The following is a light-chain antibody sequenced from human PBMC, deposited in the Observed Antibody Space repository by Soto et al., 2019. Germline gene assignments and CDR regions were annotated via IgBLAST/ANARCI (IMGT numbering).Light chain of an antibody. CDR3: SSYTSDTTGV. J-gene: IGLJ1*01. V-gene: IGLV2-14*03. Sequence: QSALTQPASVSGSPGQSIAISCTGTSSDVGGYNYVSWYQQHPGKAPKLMIYDVTTRPSGVSNRFSGSKSGNTAALTISGLQAEDEAYYYCSSYTSDTTGVFGTGTKLTVL. CDR2: DVT. CDR1: SSDVGGYNY.